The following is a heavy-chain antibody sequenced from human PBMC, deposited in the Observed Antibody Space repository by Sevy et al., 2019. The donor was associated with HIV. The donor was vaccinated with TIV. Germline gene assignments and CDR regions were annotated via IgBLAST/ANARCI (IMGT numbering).Heavy chain of an antibody. J-gene: IGHJ4*02. CDR1: GFTFDGYA. CDR2: ISWSSGSI. CDR3: AKAIAVAGNDYFDY. D-gene: IGHD6-19*01. Sequence: GGSLRLSCAASGFTFDGYAMHWVRQAPGKGLEWVSGISWSSGSIGYADSVKGRFTISRDNAKNSLYLQMNRLRAEDTALYYGAKAIAVAGNDYFDYWGQGTLVTVSS. V-gene: IGHV3-9*01.